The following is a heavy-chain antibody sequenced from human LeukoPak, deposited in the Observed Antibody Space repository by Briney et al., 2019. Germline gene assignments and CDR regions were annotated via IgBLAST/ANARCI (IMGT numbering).Heavy chain of an antibody. J-gene: IGHJ5*02. V-gene: IGHV3-48*02. CDR3: ARKSDYDSSGYHNRFDL. CDR2: ISSSSSSI. CDR1: GFTFSSYS. D-gene: IGHD3-22*01. Sequence: GGSLRRSRAASGFTFSSYSMNWVRQAPGKGLEWVSYISSSSSSIYYADSVKGRFTISRDNAKNSLYLQMNSLRDEDTAVYYCARKSDYDSSGYHNRFDLWGQGTLVTVSS.